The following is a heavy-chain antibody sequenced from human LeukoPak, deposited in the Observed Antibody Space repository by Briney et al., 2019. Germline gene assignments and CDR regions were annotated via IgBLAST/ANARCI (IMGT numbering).Heavy chain of an antibody. CDR2: IVVGSGNT. CDR1: GFTFSISA. V-gene: IGHV1-58*02. J-gene: IGHJ5*02. D-gene: IGHD3-10*01. CDR3: AADRERGGSVYPLDP. Sequence: ASVKVSCKASGFTFSISAMQWVRQARGQRLEWIGWIVVGSGNTNYAQKFQERVTITRDMSTSTAYMELSSLRSEDTAVYYCAADRERGGSVYPLDPWGQGTLVTVSS.